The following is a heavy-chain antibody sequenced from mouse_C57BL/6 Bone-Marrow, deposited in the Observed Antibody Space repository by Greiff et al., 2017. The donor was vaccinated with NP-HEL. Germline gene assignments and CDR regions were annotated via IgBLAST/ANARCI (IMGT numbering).Heavy chain of an antibody. Sequence: EVKVEESEGGLVQPGSSMKLSCTASGFTFSDYYMAWVRQVPEKGLEWVANINYDGSSTYYLDSLKSRFIISRDNAKNILYLQMSSLKSEDTATYYCARDYYAYWYFDVWGTGTTVTVSS. CDR3: ARDYYAYWYFDV. D-gene: IGHD1-1*01. V-gene: IGHV5-16*01. J-gene: IGHJ1*03. CDR2: INYDGSST. CDR1: GFTFSDYY.